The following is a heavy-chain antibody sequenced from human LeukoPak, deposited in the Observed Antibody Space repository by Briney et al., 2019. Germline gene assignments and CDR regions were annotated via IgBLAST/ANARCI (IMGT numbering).Heavy chain of an antibody. CDR2: ISASGGST. Sequence: GGSLRLSCAASGFTFSDYAMNWVRQAPGKGLEWVSTISASGGSTYYAGSVKGRFTISRDNSRNTLYLQMNSLRAEDTAVYYCAREWYYYDSSGELDYWGQGTLVTVSS. V-gene: IGHV3-23*01. D-gene: IGHD3-22*01. CDR3: AREWYYYDSSGELDY. CDR1: GFTFSDYA. J-gene: IGHJ4*02.